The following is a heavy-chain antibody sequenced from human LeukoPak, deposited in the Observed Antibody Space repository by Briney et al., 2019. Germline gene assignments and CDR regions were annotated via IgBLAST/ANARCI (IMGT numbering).Heavy chain of an antibody. CDR1: GFTFSSYW. CDR3: ARDWKIDY. Sequence: GSLRLSCAASGFTFSSYWMHWVRQAPGKGLVWVSVINSDGSSTSYADSVKGRFTISRDNAKNTLYLQMNSLRAEDTAVYYCARDWKIDYWGQGTLVTVSS. CDR2: INSDGSST. V-gene: IGHV3-74*01. J-gene: IGHJ4*02. D-gene: IGHD1-1*01.